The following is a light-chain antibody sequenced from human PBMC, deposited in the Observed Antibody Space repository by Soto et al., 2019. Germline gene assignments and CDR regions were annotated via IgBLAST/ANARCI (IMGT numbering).Light chain of an antibody. J-gene: IGKJ2*01. Sequence: EIVLTQSPGTLSLSPGERATLSCRASQSVSSSYLAWYQQKPGQAPRLLIYGASSRATGIPDRFSGSGSGRYFTLTISRLEPEEFAVYYCQQYGSSPHTFGQGTKLEIK. CDR3: QQYGSSPHT. CDR1: QSVSSSY. V-gene: IGKV3-20*01. CDR2: GAS.